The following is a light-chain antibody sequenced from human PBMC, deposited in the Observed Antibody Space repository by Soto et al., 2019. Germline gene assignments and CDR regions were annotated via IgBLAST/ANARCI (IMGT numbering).Light chain of an antibody. CDR1: VSVLYSSNNKNY. CDR3: QQYYSTPPT. Sequence: DIVMTQSPDSLAVSLGERASINCTSSVSVLYSSNNKNYLAWYQKKTGQPPKLLIYWASTRESGVPDRVSGSGSGTDFTLTISSLQAEDVAVYYGQQYYSTPPTFGGGTKVDIK. V-gene: IGKV4-1*01. J-gene: IGKJ4*01. CDR2: WAS.